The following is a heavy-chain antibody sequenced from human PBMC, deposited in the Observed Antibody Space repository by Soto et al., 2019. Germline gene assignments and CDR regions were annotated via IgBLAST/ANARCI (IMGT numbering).Heavy chain of an antibody. V-gene: IGHV3-53*01. CDR2: IYSGGST. J-gene: IGHJ4*02. CDR1: GFTVSSNY. CDR3: ARTYGRDYFDY. D-gene: IGHD3-10*02. Sequence: GGSLRLSCAASGFTVSSNYMSWVRRAPGKGLEWVSVIYSGGSTYYADSVKGRFTISRDNSKNTLYLQMNSLRAEDTAVYYCARTYGRDYFDYWGQGTLVTVSS.